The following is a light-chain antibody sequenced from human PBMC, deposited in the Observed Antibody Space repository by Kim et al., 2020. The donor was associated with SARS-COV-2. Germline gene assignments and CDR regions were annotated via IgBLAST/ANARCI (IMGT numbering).Light chain of an antibody. J-gene: IGKJ1*01. CDR3: QQYEDSPKT. Sequence: EIVLMQSPGTLPLTSGERGTLSCRASQTLTSNSLAWYQQKPGQAPRLLIYAVSNRATGIPDRFSGSGSGTDFTLTINRLEPEDFATYYCQQYEDSPKTFGQGTKVDIK. V-gene: IGKV3-20*01. CDR1: QTLTSNS. CDR2: AVS.